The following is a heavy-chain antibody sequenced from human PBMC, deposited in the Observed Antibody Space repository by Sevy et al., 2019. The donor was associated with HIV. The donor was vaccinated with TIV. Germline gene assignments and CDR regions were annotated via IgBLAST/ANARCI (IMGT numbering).Heavy chain of an antibody. V-gene: IGHV3-30-3*01. CDR2: ISYDGSKK. CDR3: ARDYLIMINLGGSKYI. CDR1: GFTNFRSYT. D-gene: IGHD3-16*01. J-gene: IGHJ3*02. Sequence: GGFLRLSCAASGFTNFRSYTMHWVRQAPGKGLEWVSVISYDGSKKYYADSVKGRFTISRDDSKKTLYLQMNSLRAEDTALYYCARDYLIMINLGGSKYIWGQGTMVTVSS.